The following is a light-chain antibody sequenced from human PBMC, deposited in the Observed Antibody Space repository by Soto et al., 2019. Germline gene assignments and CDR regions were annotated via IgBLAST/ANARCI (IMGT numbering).Light chain of an antibody. CDR3: SSYTISSTYV. CDR2: DVS. Sequence: QSALTQAASVSGSPGQSINISCTGTSSDVGGYNYVSWYQQHPGKAPKLMIYDVSNRPSGVSNRFSGSKSGNTASLTISGLQAEDEADYYCSSYTISSTYVFGTGTQLTVL. J-gene: IGLJ1*01. V-gene: IGLV2-14*01. CDR1: SSDVGGYNY.